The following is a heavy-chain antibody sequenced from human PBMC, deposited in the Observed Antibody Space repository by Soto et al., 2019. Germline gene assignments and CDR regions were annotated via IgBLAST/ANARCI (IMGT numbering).Heavy chain of an antibody. CDR2: IYWNDDK. Sequence: SGPTLVNPTHTLTLTCTFSGFSLSTSGVGVGWIRQPPGKALEWLALIYWNDDKRYSPSLKSRLTITKDTSKNQVVLTMTNMDPVDTATYYCARSYVWGSYRIYYFDYWGQGTLVTVPS. D-gene: IGHD3-16*02. J-gene: IGHJ4*02. CDR1: GFSLSTSGVG. V-gene: IGHV2-5*01. CDR3: ARSYVWGSYRIYYFDY.